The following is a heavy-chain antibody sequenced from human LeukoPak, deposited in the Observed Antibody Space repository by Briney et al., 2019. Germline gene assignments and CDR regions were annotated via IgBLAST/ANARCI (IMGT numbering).Heavy chain of an antibody. CDR1: GFTFDKAW. D-gene: IGHD3-22*01. V-gene: IGHV3-15*01. CDR3: TTERAYYYDSSGYSHFDY. J-gene: IGHJ4*02. Sequence: GGSLRLSCAASGFTFDKAWMTWVRQAPGKGLEWVGRIKSKIHGGTIDYAAPVKGRFTISRDDSENTVYLQMSSLRTEDTAMYYCTTERAYYYDSSGYSHFDYWGQGTLVTVSS. CDR2: IKSKIHGGTI.